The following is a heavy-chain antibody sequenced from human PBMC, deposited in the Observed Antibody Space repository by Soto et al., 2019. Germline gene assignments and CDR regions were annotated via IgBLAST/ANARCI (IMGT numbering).Heavy chain of an antibody. J-gene: IGHJ6*02. D-gene: IGHD2-2*01. CDR2: INHSGST. CDR1: GGSFSGYY. V-gene: IGHV4-34*01. Sequence: SETLSLTCAVYGGSFSGYYWSWIRQPPGKGLEWIGGINHSGSTNYNPSLKSRVTISVDTSKNQFSLKLSSVTAADTAVYYCAREPTAAPNYGMGVWGQGTTVTVSS. CDR3: AREPTAAPNYGMGV.